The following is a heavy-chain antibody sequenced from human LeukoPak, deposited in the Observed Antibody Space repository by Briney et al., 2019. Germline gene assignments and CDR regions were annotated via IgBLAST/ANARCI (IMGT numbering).Heavy chain of an antibody. CDR1: GYSFTGYY. CDR2: ISPNSGGT. J-gene: IGHJ3*02. V-gene: IGHV1-2*02. CDR3: ARPSGSYYGFGVFDI. Sequence: ASVKVSCKASGYSFTGYYIHWVRQAPGQGLEWMGWISPNSGGTNYAQKSQGRVTMTRDTSISTAYMELRGLRSDDTAVYYCARPSGSYYGFGVFDIWGQGTMVTVSS. D-gene: IGHD1-26*01.